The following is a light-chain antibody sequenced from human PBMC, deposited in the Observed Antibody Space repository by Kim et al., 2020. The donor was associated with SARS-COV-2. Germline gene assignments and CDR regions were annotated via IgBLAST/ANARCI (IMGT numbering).Light chain of an antibody. CDR3: QQYGSSPGT. CDR1: QSVSSSY. Sequence: SPGERDTLSCRASQSVSSSYLAWYQQKPGQAPRLLIYGASSRATGIPDRFSGSGSGTDFTLTISRLEPEDFAEYYCQQYGSSPGTFGQGTKVDIK. CDR2: GAS. J-gene: IGKJ1*01. V-gene: IGKV3-20*01.